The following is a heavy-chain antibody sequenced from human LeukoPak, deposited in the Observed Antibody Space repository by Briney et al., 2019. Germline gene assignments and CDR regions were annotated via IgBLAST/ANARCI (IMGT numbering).Heavy chain of an antibody. CDR1: GFTFSDYA. CDR3: ARSVPAYAPCDY. CDR2: FKTKYHQV. V-gene: IGHV3-23*05. D-gene: IGHD4-17*01. J-gene: IGHJ4*02. Sequence: GGSLRLSCVASGFTFSDYAMNWVRQAPGEGLEWVSTFKTKYHQVYYAESVRGRFTISTDNSRNTVFLQMKSLRADDTALYYCARSVPAYAPCDYWRQGALLAVSP.